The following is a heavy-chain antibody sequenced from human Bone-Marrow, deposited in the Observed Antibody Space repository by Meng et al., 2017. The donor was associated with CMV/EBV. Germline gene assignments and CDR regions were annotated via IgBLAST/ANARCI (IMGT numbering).Heavy chain of an antibody. D-gene: IGHD2-2*02. CDR1: GFSFSSYI. CDR3: ARATLRDLYGMDV. V-gene: IGHV3-21*01. J-gene: IGHJ6*01. CDR2: ITPSGSNI. Sequence: GESLKISCAASGFSFSSYIMCWVRQAPGKGLEWVSSITPSGSNIYYIDSVEGRFTISRDNAKNTLYLQMESLRAEDTALYYCARATLRDLYGMDVWGQGTTVTVSS.